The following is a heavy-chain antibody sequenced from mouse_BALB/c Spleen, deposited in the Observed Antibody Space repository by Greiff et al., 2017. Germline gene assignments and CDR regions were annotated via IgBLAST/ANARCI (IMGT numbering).Heavy chain of an antibody. CDR3: TPNWAY. J-gene: IGHJ2*01. Sequence: VQLQESGAELVKPGASVKLSCTASGFNIKDTYMHWVKQTPVHGLEWIGAIDPETGGTAYNQKFKGKATLTADKSSSTAYMELRSLTSEDSAVYYCTPNWAYWGQGTTLTVSS. V-gene: IGHV1-15*01. CDR2: IDPETGGT. CDR1: GFNIKDTY. D-gene: IGHD4-1*01.